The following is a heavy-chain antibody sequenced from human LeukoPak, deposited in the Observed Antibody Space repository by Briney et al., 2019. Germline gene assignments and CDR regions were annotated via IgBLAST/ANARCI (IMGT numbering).Heavy chain of an antibody. D-gene: IGHD5-24*01. CDR1: GGSISSYY. CDR2: IYYSGST. Sequence: SETLCLTCTVSGGSISSYYWSWIRQPPGKGLEWIGYIYYSGSTNYNPSLKSRVTISVDTSKNQFSLKLSSVTAADTAVYYCARESREEMATTGWFDPWGQGTLVTVSS. J-gene: IGHJ5*02. V-gene: IGHV4-59*01. CDR3: ARESREEMATTGWFDP.